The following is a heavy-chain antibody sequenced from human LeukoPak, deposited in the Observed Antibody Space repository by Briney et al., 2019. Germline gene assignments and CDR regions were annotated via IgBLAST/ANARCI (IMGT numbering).Heavy chain of an antibody. CDR2: IYYSGST. D-gene: IGHD6-13*01. CDR3: ARRIAAAGTGGDY. CDR1: GGSISSSSYY. J-gene: IGHJ4*02. Sequence: SETLSLTCTVSGGSISSSSYYWGWIRQPPGKGLEWIGSIYYSGSTYYNPSLKSRVTISVDTSKSQFSLKLSSVTAADTAVYYCARRIAAAGTGGDYWGQGTLVTVSS. V-gene: IGHV4-39*01.